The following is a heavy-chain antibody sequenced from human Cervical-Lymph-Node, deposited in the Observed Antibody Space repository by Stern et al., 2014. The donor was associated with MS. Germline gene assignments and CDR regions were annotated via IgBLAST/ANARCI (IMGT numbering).Heavy chain of an antibody. Sequence: QVQLVQSGSELKEPGASLKVSCKASGYTFTASPMNWVRQAPGQGLEWMGWINTNNGNPTYALGFTGRFVFSSDTSISTAYLQINSLKPEDTAVYYCATFSSRLGGTFDYWGQGTLLTVSS. CDR1: GYTFTASP. V-gene: IGHV7-4-1*02. D-gene: IGHD3-16*01. CDR2: INTNNGNP. CDR3: ATFSSRLGGTFDY. J-gene: IGHJ4*02.